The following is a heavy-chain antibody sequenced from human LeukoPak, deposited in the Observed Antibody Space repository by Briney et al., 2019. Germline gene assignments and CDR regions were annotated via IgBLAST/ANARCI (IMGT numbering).Heavy chain of an antibody. V-gene: IGHV3-23*01. CDR1: GFTFSSYA. Sequence: GGSLRLSCAASGFTFSSYAMSWVRQAPGKGLEWVSAISGSGGSTYYADAVKGRFTISRDNPKNTLYLQMNSLRAGDTAVYYCAKVLRPYSSGWYYFDYWGQGTLVTVSS. CDR3: AKVLRPYSSGWYYFDY. J-gene: IGHJ4*02. D-gene: IGHD6-19*01. CDR2: ISGSGGST.